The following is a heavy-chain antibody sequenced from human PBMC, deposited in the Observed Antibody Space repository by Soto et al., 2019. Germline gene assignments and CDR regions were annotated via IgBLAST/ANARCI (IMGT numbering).Heavy chain of an antibody. J-gene: IGHJ4*02. CDR1: GYTFTSYD. D-gene: IGHD3-16*02. CDR3: VRGLVMITFGVVIVIDY. V-gene: IGHV1-8*01. CDR2: INPNTGYT. Sequence: QVQLVQSGAAMKKPGASVKVSCKASGYTFTSYDINWVRQATGQGLEWMGWINPNTGYTDYAQKFQDRVTMTGNTSITTAYMELSSLRSEDTAAYYCVRGLVMITFGVVIVIDYWGQGSPVTVSS.